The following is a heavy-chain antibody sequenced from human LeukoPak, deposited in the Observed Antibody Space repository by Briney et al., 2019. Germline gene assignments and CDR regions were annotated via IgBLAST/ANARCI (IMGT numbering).Heavy chain of an antibody. CDR2: INWNGGST. D-gene: IGHD4-17*01. CDR1: RFTFDDYG. Sequence: GGSLRLSCAASRFTFDDYGMSWVRQAPGKGLEWVSAINWNGGSTTYADSVRGRFTISRDNAKDSLYLQMNSLRAEDTAVYHCARDHYGDHSFDYWGQGTLVTVSS. V-gene: IGHV3-20*01. J-gene: IGHJ4*02. CDR3: ARDHYGDHSFDY.